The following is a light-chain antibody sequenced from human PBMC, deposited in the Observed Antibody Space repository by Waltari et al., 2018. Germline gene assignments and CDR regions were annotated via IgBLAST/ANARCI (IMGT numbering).Light chain of an antibody. CDR3: QQYYTTPLT. V-gene: IGKV4-1*01. CDR1: QSLLYSSSNENY. J-gene: IGKJ4*01. CDR2: WAS. Sequence: DIVMTQSPDSLAVSLGDRATINCKCSQSLLYSSSNENYLAWYQHKPGQPPKLLIYWASTRKPGVPDRFSGSGSGTDFILTISSLQAEDVAVYYCQQYYTTPLTFGGGTKVVI.